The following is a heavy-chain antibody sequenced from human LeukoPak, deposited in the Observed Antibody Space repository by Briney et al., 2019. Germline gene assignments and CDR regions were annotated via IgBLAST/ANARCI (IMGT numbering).Heavy chain of an antibody. J-gene: IGHJ4*02. CDR2: IYYSGST. Sequence: SETLSLTCTVSGGSISSGGYYWSWIRQHPGKGLEWIGYIYYSGSTYYNPSLKSRVTISVHTSKNQFSLKLSSVTAADTAVYYCAREQMATIDYWGQGTLVTVSS. CDR3: AREQMATIDY. V-gene: IGHV4-31*03. CDR1: GGSISSGGYY. D-gene: IGHD5-24*01.